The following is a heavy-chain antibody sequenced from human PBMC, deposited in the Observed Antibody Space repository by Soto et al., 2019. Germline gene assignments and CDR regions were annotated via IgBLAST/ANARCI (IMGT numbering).Heavy chain of an antibody. D-gene: IGHD2-8*02. CDR3: TGVVASGY. J-gene: IGHJ4*02. Sequence: QVQLVESGGGVVQPGRSLRLSCAASGFTVSTYGMHWVRQAPGKGLEWVAVISRDGGTKYYADSVKGRFTISRDNSSNTLLMDMNSLGGDDMSVYYCTGVVASGYWGQGTLVTVSS. V-gene: IGHV3-30*03. CDR1: GFTVSTYG. CDR2: ISRDGGTK.